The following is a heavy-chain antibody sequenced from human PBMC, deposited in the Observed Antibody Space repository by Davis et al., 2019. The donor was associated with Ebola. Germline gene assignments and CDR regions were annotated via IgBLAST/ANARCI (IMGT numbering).Heavy chain of an antibody. CDR3: ARAQFPTTSDH. Sequence: ASVKVSCKASGDTFTISYMHWVRQAPGQGLEWMAIINPSGESATYAQKFQGRVTMTRDTSTSTAYMEVGILRSDDTAVYYCARAQFPTTSDHWGQGTLVTVSS. J-gene: IGHJ4*02. D-gene: IGHD1-1*01. CDR2: INPSGESA. CDR1: GDTFTISY. V-gene: IGHV1-46*01.